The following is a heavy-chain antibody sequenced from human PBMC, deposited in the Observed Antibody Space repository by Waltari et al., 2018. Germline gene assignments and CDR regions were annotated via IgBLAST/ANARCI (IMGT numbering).Heavy chain of an antibody. J-gene: IGHJ4*02. CDR3: AAQASMVRGVTPFDY. CDR2: IIPIFGTA. Sequence: QVQLVQSGAEVKTPGSPVKVSCNASGGTFSRYAISWVRRAHGQGLEWRGGIIPIFGTANYAQKFQGRVTITTDESTSTAYMELSSLRSEDTAVYYCAAQASMVRGVTPFDYWGQGTLVTVSS. CDR1: GGTFSRYA. V-gene: IGHV1-69*05. D-gene: IGHD3-10*01.